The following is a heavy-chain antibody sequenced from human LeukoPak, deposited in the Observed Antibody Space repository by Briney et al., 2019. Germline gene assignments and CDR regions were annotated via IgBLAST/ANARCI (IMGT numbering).Heavy chain of an antibody. CDR3: ARGSGSYPGYYFDY. D-gene: IGHD1-26*01. CDR1: EYIFSTHW. J-gene: IGHJ4*02. V-gene: IGHV5-51*01. Sequence: GESLKISCKASEYIFSTHWIGWVRQMPGKGLEWMGIIYLRDFHIKYSPSFQGQVTISADKSISTAYLQWSSLKASDTAMYYCARGSGSYPGYYFDYWGQGTLVTVSS. CDR2: IYLRDFHI.